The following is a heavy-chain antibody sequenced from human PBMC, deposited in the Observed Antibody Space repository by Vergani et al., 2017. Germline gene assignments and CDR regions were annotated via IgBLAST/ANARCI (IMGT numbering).Heavy chain of an antibody. Sequence: QVQLVQSGAEVKKPGASVKVSCKASGYTFTGYYMHWVRQAPGQGLEWMGWINPNSGGTNYAQKFQGRVTMTRDTSISTAYMELSRLRSDDTAMYYCARGSVVVTATDSARTQKEKYFQHWGQGTLVTVSS. V-gene: IGHV1-2*02. CDR2: INPNSGGT. CDR1: GYTFTGYY. CDR3: ARGSVVVTATDSARTQKEKYFQH. D-gene: IGHD2-21*02. J-gene: IGHJ1*01.